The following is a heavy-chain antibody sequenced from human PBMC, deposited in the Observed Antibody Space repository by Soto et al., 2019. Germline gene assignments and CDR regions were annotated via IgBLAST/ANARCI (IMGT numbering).Heavy chain of an antibody. D-gene: IGHD3-10*01. J-gene: IGHJ4*02. CDR2: IYSGGYT. CDR3: ATHPGGGGY. CDR1: GFTVSNNY. V-gene: IGHV3-53*01. Sequence: EVQLVESGGGLIQPGGSLRLSCAVSGFTVSNNYMSWVRQAPGKGLEGVSVIYSGGYTAYGDSVKGRFTISRDNSKNTLFFQRNRRGPAATGVFFWATHPGGGGYWGQGTLVTVSS.